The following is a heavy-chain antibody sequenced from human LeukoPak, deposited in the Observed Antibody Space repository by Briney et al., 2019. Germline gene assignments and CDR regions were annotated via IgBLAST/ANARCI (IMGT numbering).Heavy chain of an antibody. CDR3: ARASLYDFWSGYYVRGWFDP. D-gene: IGHD3-3*01. CDR1: GGSISSGDYY. J-gene: IGHJ5*02. CDR2: IYYSGST. Sequence: SETLSLTCTVSGGSISSGDYYWSWIRQPPGKGLEWIGYIYYSGSTYYNPSLKSRVTISVDTSKNHFSLKLSSVTAADTAVYYCARASLYDFWSGYYVRGWFDPWGQGTLVTVSS. V-gene: IGHV4-30-4*08.